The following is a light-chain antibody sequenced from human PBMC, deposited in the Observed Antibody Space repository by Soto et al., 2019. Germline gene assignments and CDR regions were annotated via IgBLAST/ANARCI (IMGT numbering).Light chain of an antibody. J-gene: IGLJ1*01. CDR1: SSDVGNYIF. CDR3: VSYTTTASYV. Sequence: HSVLTQPASVSGSPGQSITISCTGTSSDVGNYIFVSWYRQHPGKAPKLMIYDINNRPSGVSNRFSGSKSGNTASLTISGLQAEDEADYYCVSYTTTASYVFGPGTKVTV. CDR2: DIN. V-gene: IGLV2-14*01.